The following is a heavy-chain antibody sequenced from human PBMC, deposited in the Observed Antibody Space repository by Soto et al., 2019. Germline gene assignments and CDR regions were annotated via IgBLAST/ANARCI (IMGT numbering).Heavy chain of an antibody. CDR3: ARGGGNWNHVRGDYFDY. CDR2: IYHSGST. Sequence: QVQLQDSGPGLVKPSGTLSLTCAVSSGSISSSNWWSWVRQPPGKGLEWIGEIYHSGSTNYNPSLKSLVTISVDTSKNQFSLKLSSVTAADTAVYYCARGGGNWNHVRGDYFDYWGQGTLVTVSS. V-gene: IGHV4-4*02. J-gene: IGHJ4*02. CDR1: SGSISSSNW. D-gene: IGHD1-20*01.